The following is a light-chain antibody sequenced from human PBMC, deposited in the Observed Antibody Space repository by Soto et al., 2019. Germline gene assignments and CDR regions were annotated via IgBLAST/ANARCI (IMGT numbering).Light chain of an antibody. CDR3: QQYYTTPWT. CDR2: WAS. CDR1: QNVLYNSNNKNY. Sequence: DIVMTQSPDSLAVSLGERATINCKSSQNVLYNSNNKNYLAWYQQKPGQPPKLLIYWASTRESGVPDRFSGSGSGADFTLTISSLQADDVAVYYCQQYYTTPWTFGQGTKVEIK. J-gene: IGKJ1*01. V-gene: IGKV4-1*01.